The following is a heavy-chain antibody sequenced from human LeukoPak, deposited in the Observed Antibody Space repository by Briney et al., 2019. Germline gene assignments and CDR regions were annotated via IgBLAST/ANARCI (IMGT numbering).Heavy chain of an antibody. D-gene: IGHD3-9*01. J-gene: IGHJ4*02. CDR1: GFTFGDYY. V-gene: IGHV3-11*06. Sequence: GGSLRLSCAASGFTFGDYYMGWIRQAPGKGLEWVSYISSSSSYTNYADSVKGRFTISRDNAKNSLYLQMNSLRAEDTAVYYCARPLRDILTGYYFDYWGQGTLVTVSS. CDR2: ISSSSSYT. CDR3: ARPLRDILTGYYFDY.